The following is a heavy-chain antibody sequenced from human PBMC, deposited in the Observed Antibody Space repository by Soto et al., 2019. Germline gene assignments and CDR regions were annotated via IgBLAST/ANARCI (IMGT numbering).Heavy chain of an antibody. CDR3: ARYCSGGSCYRTAYQLDY. CDR2: IYPGDSDT. V-gene: IGHV5-51*01. J-gene: IGHJ4*02. Sequence: GESLKISCKGSGYNFANYWIGWVRQMPGKGLELMGIIYPGDSDTKYSPSFQGQVTISADKYISTAYLQWSSLKASDTAMYYCARYCSGGSCYRTAYQLDYWRRGTLVTVSS. D-gene: IGHD2-15*01. CDR1: GYNFANYW.